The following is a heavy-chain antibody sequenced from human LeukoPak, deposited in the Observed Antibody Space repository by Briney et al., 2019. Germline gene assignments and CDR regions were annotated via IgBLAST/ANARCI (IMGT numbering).Heavy chain of an antibody. Sequence: GASVKVSCKASGYTFTSYGISWVRQAPGQGLEWMGWISAYNGNTSYAQKLQGRVTMTTDTSTSTAYMELRSLRSDDTAVYYCATCDPRVGYFDYWGQGTLVTVSS. V-gene: IGHV1-18*01. CDR1: GYTFTSYG. CDR2: ISAYNGNT. J-gene: IGHJ4*02. D-gene: IGHD2-15*01. CDR3: ATCDPRVGYFDY.